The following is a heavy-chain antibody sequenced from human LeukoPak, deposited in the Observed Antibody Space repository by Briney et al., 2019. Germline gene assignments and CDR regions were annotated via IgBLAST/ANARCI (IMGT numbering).Heavy chain of an antibody. Sequence: SGGSLRLSCAASGFAFNSYTINWVRQAPGKGLEWVSSISGDSYYIYYAESVRGRFTISRDNAKKSAYLQMNSLRAEDSAVYYCAKDLSYCSGGTCYTSRYYGMDVWGQGTTVTVSS. D-gene: IGHD2-15*01. J-gene: IGHJ6*02. CDR2: ISGDSYYI. CDR1: GFAFNSYT. CDR3: AKDLSYCSGGTCYTSRYYGMDV. V-gene: IGHV3-21*01.